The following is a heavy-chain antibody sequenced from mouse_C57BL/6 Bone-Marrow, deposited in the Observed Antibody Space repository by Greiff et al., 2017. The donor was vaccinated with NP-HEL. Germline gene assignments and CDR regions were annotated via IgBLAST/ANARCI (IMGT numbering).Heavy chain of an antibody. CDR3: ARDAWFAY. CDR2: INPSSGYT. J-gene: IGHJ3*01. CDR1: GYTFTSYT. V-gene: IGHV1-4*01. Sequence: QVQLKESGAELARPGASVKMSCTASGYTFTSYTMHWVKQRPGQGLEWIGYINPSSGYTKYNQKFKDKATLTADKSSSTAYMQLSSLTSEDSAVYYCARDAWFAYWGQGTLVTVSA.